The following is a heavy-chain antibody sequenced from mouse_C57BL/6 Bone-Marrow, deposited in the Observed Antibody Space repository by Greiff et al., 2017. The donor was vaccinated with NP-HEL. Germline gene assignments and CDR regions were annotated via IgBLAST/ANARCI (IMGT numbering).Heavy chain of an antibody. CDR3: ARDYYYGSSYKGNYFDY. D-gene: IGHD1-1*01. Sequence: EVKLAESGGGLVKPGGSLKLSCAASGFTFSDYGMHWVRQAPEKGLEWVAYISSGSSTIYYADTVKGRFTISRDNAKNTLFLQMTSLRSEDTAMYYCARDYYYGSSYKGNYFDYWGQGTTLTVSS. CDR2: ISSGSSTI. CDR1: GFTFSDYG. V-gene: IGHV5-17*01. J-gene: IGHJ2*01.